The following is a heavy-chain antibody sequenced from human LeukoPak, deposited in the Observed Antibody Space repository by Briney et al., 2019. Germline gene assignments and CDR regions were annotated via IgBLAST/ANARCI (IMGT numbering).Heavy chain of an antibody. CDR3: ARDLGNWEKREWYFDL. V-gene: IGHV3-11*04. Sequence: GGSLRLSCAASGFTFSDYALGWVRQAPGKGLEWVSYIGGSGTSITYAYSVKGRFTISRDNAKNSLYLQMNSLRAEDTAVYYCARDLGNWEKREWYFDLWGRGTLVTVSS. CDR2: IGGSGTSI. CDR1: GFTFSDYA. J-gene: IGHJ2*01. D-gene: IGHD1-1*01.